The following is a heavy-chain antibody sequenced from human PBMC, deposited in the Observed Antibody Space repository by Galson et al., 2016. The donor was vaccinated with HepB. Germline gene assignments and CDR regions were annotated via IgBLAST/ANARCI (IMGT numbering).Heavy chain of an antibody. J-gene: IGHJ6*02. Sequence: SLRLSCAASGFTFSTYWMTWVRQAPGKGLEWVANIKQGGSEENYVDSMKGRFTISRDNAKNSLFLQINSLRAEDAAVYYCARDLSFGGGSTWYDVMDVWGQGTTVTVSS. CDR3: ARDLSFGGGSTWYDVMDV. D-gene: IGHD3-10*01. V-gene: IGHV3-7*05. CDR2: IKQGGSEE. CDR1: GFTFSTYW.